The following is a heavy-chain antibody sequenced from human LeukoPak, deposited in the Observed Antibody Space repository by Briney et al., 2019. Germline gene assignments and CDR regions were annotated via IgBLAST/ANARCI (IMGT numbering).Heavy chain of an antibody. V-gene: IGHV4-38-2*02. CDR2: IYHTGST. J-gene: IGHJ6*03. Sequence: PSETLPLTCTVSGYSISSGYYWGWIRQPPGKGLEWIGHIYHTGSTYYNPSLKSRVTISVDTSKTQFSLKLSSVTAADTAVYYCARVFPRYVWGSYPSPPYYMDVWGKGTTVTVSS. D-gene: IGHD3-16*02. CDR1: GYSISSGYY. CDR3: ARVFPRYVWGSYPSPPYYMDV.